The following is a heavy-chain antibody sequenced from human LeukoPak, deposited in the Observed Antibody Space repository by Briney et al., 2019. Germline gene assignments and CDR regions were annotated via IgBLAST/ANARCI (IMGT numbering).Heavy chain of an antibody. J-gene: IGHJ4*02. CDR3: ARQGYSSGWDATDY. CDR2: IYYSGST. CDR1: GGSISSSSYY. Sequence: PSETLSLTCTVSGGSISSSSYYWGWIRQPAGKGLEWIGSIYYSGSTYYNPSLKSRVAISVDTSKNQFSLKLSSVTAADTAVYYCARQGYSSGWDATDYWGQGTLVTVSS. V-gene: IGHV4-39*01. D-gene: IGHD6-19*01.